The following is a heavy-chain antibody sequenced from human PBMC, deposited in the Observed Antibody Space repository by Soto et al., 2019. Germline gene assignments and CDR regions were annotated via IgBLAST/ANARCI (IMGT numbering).Heavy chain of an antibody. CDR1: GGTFSSYT. D-gene: IGHD2-15*01. CDR3: ARVVGALGHWFDP. CDR2: IIPILGIA. Sequence: SVKVSCKASGGTFSSYTISWVRQAPGQGLEWMGRIIPILGIANYAQKFQGRVTITADKSTSTAYMELSSLRSDDTAVYYCARVVGALGHWFDPWGQGTLVTVSS. J-gene: IGHJ5*02. V-gene: IGHV1-69*02.